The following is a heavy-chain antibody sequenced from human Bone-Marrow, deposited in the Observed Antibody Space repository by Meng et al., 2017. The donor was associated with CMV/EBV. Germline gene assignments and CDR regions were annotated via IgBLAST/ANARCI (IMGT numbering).Heavy chain of an antibody. CDR1: GFSFSIYS. CDR3: ASEGYCSTTNWYSQVSDY. V-gene: IGHV3-21*01. Sequence: GGSLRLSCEASGFSFSIYSMNWVRQAPGKGLGWVSSISSSSNYIYYADSVKGRFTISRDNGNNSLYLQMNSLRAEDTAVYYCASEGYCSTTNWYSQVSDYWGQGTLVTVSS. J-gene: IGHJ4*02. D-gene: IGHD2-2*01. CDR2: ISSSSNYI.